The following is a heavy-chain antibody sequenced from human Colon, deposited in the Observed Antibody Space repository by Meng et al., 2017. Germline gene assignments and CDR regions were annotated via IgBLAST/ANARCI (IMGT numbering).Heavy chain of an antibody. CDR2: INQDVSDI. J-gene: IGHJ4*02. CDR1: GFTFSSYW. V-gene: IGHV3-7*01. CDR3: GGGAGWIFDF. Sequence: GESLKISCAASGFTFSSYWMTWVRQAPGKGLEWVANINQDVSDIQYVGSVKGRFTISRDNARNSVFLQLSSLRAEDTAVYYCGGGAGWIFDFWGQGTLVTVSS. D-gene: IGHD6-19*01.